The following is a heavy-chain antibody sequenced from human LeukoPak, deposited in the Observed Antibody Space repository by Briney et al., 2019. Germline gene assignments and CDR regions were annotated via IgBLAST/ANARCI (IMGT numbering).Heavy chain of an antibody. V-gene: IGHV3-30*04. D-gene: IGHD2-8*01. CDR1: GFTFSSYA. CDR3: ARGPTNGQAFDY. Sequence: GGSLRLSCAASGFTFSSYAMHWVRQAPGKGLEWVAVISYDGSNKYYADSVKGRFTISRDNAKNSVYLQMDSLRAEDTAVYYCARGPTNGQAFDYWGQGTLVSVSS. J-gene: IGHJ4*02. CDR2: ISYDGSNK.